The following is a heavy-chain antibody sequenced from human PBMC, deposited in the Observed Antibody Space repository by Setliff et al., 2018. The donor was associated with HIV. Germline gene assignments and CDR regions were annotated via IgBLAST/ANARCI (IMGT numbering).Heavy chain of an antibody. CDR2: IDSDGSDT. D-gene: IGHD6-6*01. CDR3: AKYSSSWSYYSYYMNV. Sequence: GGSLRLSCAASGMTFSNYWMHWVRQAPGKGLEWVSRIDSDGSDTNYADSVRGRFTISRDNAKNTVYLQLTSLRAEDTAVYYCAKYSSSWSYYSYYMNVWGKGTTVTVSS. J-gene: IGHJ6*03. CDR1: GMTFSNYW. V-gene: IGHV3-74*01.